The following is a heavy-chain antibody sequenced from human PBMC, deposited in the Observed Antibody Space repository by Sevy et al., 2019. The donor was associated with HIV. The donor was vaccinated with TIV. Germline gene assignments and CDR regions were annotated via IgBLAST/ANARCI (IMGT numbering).Heavy chain of an antibody. D-gene: IGHD1-26*01. V-gene: IGHV3-21*01. Sequence: GGSLRLSCAASEFTFSTYAMNWVRQAPGKGLEWVSSISSLSRYIYYADSVKGRFTISRDNAKNSLYLQMNSLTAEDTAVYYCARGLTSPVGDSGTYSSYFDYWGQGTLVTVSS. CDR1: EFTFSTYA. CDR3: ARGLTSPVGDSGTYSSYFDY. CDR2: ISSLSRYI. J-gene: IGHJ4*02.